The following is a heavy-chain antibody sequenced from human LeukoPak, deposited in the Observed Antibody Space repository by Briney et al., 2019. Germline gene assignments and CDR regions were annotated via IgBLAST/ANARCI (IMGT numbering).Heavy chain of an antibody. CDR3: ARGTYGSGRTYYYGMDV. Sequence: PSETLSLTCTVSGGSISSGGYYWSWIRQHPGKGLEWIGYIYYSGSTYYNPSLKSRVTISVDTSKNQFSLKLSSVTATDTAVYYCARGTYGSGRTYYYGMDVWGRGTTVTVSS. D-gene: IGHD3-10*01. J-gene: IGHJ6*02. CDR2: IYYSGST. V-gene: IGHV4-31*03. CDR1: GGSISSGGYY.